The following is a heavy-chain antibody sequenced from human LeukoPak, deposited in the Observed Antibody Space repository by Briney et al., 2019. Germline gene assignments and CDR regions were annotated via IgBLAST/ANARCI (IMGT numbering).Heavy chain of an antibody. CDR2: SRNKANSYTT. CDR1: GFTFSDHY. J-gene: IGHJ4*02. CDR3: ARASHSGSYFFY. D-gene: IGHD1-26*01. V-gene: IGHV3-72*01. Sequence: GGSLRLSCAASGFTFSDHYMDWVRQTPGKGLEWVGRSRNKANSYTTEYAASVKGRFTISRDDSKNSLFLRMNSLKTDDTAVYYCARASHSGSYFFYWGQGTLVTVSS.